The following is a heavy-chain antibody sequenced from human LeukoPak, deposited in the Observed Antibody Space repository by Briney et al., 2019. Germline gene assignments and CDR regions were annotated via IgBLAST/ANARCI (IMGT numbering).Heavy chain of an antibody. D-gene: IGHD1-26*01. CDR3: TRLHRGAETDYYYYGLDV. V-gene: IGHV3-73*01. J-gene: IGHJ6*02. CDR2: IKTKANNDAT. CDR1: GFXFSASD. Sequence: GGSLRLSCAASGFXFSASDIHWVRQASGKGLEWIGRIKTKANNDATAYAVSVKGRFTISRDDSKNTAYLQMNSLKTEDTAVYYCTRLHRGAETDYYYYGLDVWGQGNTVAVSS.